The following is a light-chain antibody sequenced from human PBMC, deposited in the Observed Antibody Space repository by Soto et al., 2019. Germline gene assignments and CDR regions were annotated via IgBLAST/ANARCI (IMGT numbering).Light chain of an antibody. Sequence: EIVLTHSPAPLSXXXXXXXTLSXXASQSVSSNLAWYQQKPGQAPRLLIYGASTRATGIPARFSGSGSGTEFTLTISSLQSEDFAVYYCQQYNNWPPITFGQGTRLEIK. CDR1: QSVSSN. J-gene: IGKJ5*01. CDR3: QQYNNWPPIT. V-gene: IGKV3-15*01. CDR2: GAS.